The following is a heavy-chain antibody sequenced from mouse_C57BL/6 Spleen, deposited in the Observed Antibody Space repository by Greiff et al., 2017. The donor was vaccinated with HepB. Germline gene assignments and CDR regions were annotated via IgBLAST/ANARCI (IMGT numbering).Heavy chain of an antibody. CDR1: GFTFSDYG. CDR2: ISSGSSTI. CDR3: ARDYYGSSYVDFDY. Sequence: EVKLVESGGGLVKPGGSLKLSCAASGFTFSDYGMHWVRQAPEKGLEWVAYISSGSSTIYYADTVKGRFTISRDNAKNALFLQMTSLRSEDTAMYYCARDYYGSSYVDFDYWGQGTTLTVSS. D-gene: IGHD1-1*01. J-gene: IGHJ2*01. V-gene: IGHV5-17*01.